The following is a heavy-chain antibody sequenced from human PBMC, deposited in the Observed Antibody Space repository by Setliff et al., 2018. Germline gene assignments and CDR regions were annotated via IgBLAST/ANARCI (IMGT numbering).Heavy chain of an antibody. CDR3: ATETVTFGGIIVRGYFDV. V-gene: IGHV1-69*06. D-gene: IGHD3-16*02. CDR2: IILIFGTP. CDR1: GYTFAGYY. Sequence: SVKVSCKASGYTFAGYYMHWVRQAPGQGLEAVGRIILIFGTPNYAQKFQDRVTIGADKSTSTAYMKMSSLNFEDTAVYYCATETVTFGGIIVRGYFDVWGQGTMVTVSS. J-gene: IGHJ3*01.